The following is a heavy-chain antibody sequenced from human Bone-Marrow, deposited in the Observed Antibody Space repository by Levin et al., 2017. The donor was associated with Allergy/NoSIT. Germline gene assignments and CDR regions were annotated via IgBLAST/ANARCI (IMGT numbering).Heavy chain of an antibody. CDR3: ASDHTIDY. CDR2: ISYDGSKK. V-gene: IGHV3-30-3*01. CDR1: GFTFSSYA. Sequence: SLKISCAASGFTFSSYAMHWVRQAPGKGLEWVAVISYDGSKKYYTDSVKGRFTISRDNAKNTLYLQMNSLRAEDTAVYYCASDHTIDYWGQGTLVTVSS. J-gene: IGHJ4*02.